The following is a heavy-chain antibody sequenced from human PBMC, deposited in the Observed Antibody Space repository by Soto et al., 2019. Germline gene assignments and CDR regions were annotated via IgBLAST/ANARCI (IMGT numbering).Heavy chain of an antibody. CDR2: ITAGNGNT. Sequence: ASVKVSCKASGYTFTSYAMHWVRQAPGQRLEWMGWITAGNGNTKYSQKFQGRVTITTDTSTSTAYMELSSLRSDDTAVYYCARVTECSGGSCYSPAYYWGQGTLVTVSS. D-gene: IGHD2-15*01. J-gene: IGHJ4*02. V-gene: IGHV1-3*01. CDR3: ARVTECSGGSCYSPAYY. CDR1: GYTFTSYA.